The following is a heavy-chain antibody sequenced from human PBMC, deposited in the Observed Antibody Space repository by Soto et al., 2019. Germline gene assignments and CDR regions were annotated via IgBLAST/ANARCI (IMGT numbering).Heavy chain of an antibody. Sequence: QVQLVQSGTEVKMPGSSVKVSCTAFGGTFSDHAVSWVRQAPGQGLEWMGVINPFFKGTKYAQKFQGRLTNTADDSTSTAYMDLYSLISEDTAVYYCARDVQVNYFDNTYHYYAMDVWGQGTTVIVSS. CDR1: GGTFSDHA. D-gene: IGHD3-9*01. V-gene: IGHV1-69*01. CDR3: ARDVQVNYFDNTYHYYAMDV. CDR2: INPFFKGT. J-gene: IGHJ6*02.